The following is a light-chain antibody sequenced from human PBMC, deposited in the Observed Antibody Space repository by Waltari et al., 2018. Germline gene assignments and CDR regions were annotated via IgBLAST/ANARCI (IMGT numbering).Light chain of an antibody. CDR3: QQSYSTPRYT. Sequence: DIQMTQSPSSLSASVGDRVTMTCRASQGINNWLAWYQQVPGRAPKLLIYSASSLQSGVPSRFSGSGSGTNFTLTISSLQPEDFATYYCQQSYSTPRYTFGQGTKLEIK. CDR2: SAS. V-gene: IGKV1-12*01. CDR1: QGINNW. J-gene: IGKJ2*01.